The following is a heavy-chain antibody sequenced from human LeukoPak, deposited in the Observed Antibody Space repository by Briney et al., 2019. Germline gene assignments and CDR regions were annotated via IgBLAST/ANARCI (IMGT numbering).Heavy chain of an antibody. J-gene: IGHJ1*01. CDR3: ARAPGYYDSSGYRSWEYFQH. D-gene: IGHD3-22*01. CDR2: VHPSEGT. Sequence: SETLSLTCAVSGGSVSHSNWWTWVRQSPGKGLEWIGEVHPSEGTNYNPSLKSRVTISLDKSKNQFSLKLSSVTAADTAVYYCARAPGYYDSSGYRSWEYFQHWGQGTLVTVSS. CDR1: GGSVSHSNW. V-gene: IGHV4-4*02.